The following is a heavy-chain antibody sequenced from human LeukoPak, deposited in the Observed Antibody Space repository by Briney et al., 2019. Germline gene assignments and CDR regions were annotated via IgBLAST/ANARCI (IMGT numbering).Heavy chain of an antibody. J-gene: IGHJ3*02. CDR2: IKSKTDGGTT. Sequence: GGSLRLSCTASGFTFSNAWMSWVRQAPGKGLEWVGRIKSKTDGGTTDYAAPVKDRFTVSRDDSKDTLFLQMNSLKIEDTAVYYCTTAPAAFDIWGQGTMVTVSS. CDR3: TTAPAAFDI. CDR1: GFTFSNAW. V-gene: IGHV3-15*01.